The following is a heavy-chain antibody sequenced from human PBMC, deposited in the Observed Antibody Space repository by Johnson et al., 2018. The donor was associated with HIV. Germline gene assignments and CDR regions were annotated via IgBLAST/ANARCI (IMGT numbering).Heavy chain of an antibody. CDR1: GFTFSSYG. D-gene: IGHD3-16*01. CDR2: ISYDGSNK. J-gene: IGHJ3*02. Sequence: QVQLVESGGGVVQPGRSLRLSCAASGFTFSSYGMHWVRQAPGKGLEWVAVISYDGSNKYYADSAKGRFAISRDNSKNTLYLQMNSLRAEDTAVYYCAREGGKAINDAFDIWGQGTMVTVYS. V-gene: IGHV3-30*03. CDR3: AREGGKAINDAFDI.